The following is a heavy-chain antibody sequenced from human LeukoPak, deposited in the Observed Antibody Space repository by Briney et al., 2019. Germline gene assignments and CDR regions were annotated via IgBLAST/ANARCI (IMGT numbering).Heavy chain of an antibody. V-gene: IGHV3-30-3*01. CDR3: ARQTTTVTSHFDY. J-gene: IGHJ4*02. CDR1: RFTFSSSV. D-gene: IGHD4-17*01. CDR2: ISYDGSNK. Sequence: PGGSLRLSCAASRFTFSSSVMYWVRQAPGKGLEWVAVISYDGSNKYYADSVKGRFTISRDNSRNTLYLQMNSLRAEDTAVYYCARQTTTVTSHFDYWGQGTLVTVSS.